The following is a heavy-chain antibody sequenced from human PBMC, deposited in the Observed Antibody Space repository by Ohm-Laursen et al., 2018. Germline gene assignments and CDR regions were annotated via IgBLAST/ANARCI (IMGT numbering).Heavy chain of an antibody. J-gene: IGHJ3*02. CDR2: IYYSGST. CDR1: GGSISSSSYY. CDR3: ARQGLWFGEFDAFDI. D-gene: IGHD3-10*01. Sequence: GTLSLTCTVSGGSISSSSYYWGWIRQPPGKGLEWIGSIYYSGSTYYNPSLKSRVTISVDTSKNQFSLKLSSVTAADTAVYYCARQGLWFGEFDAFDIWGQGTMVTVSS. V-gene: IGHV4-39*01.